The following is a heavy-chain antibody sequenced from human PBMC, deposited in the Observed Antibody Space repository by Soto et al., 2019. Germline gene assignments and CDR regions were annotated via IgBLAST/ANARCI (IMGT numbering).Heavy chain of an antibody. Sequence: ASVKVSCKASGYTFTSYGISWVRQAPGQGLEWMGWISAYNGNTNYAQKLQGRVTMTTDTSTSTAYMELRSLRSDDTAVYYCAREYTLGYCSSTSCYHPRANDAFDILGQGTMVTVS. J-gene: IGHJ3*02. CDR3: AREYTLGYCSSTSCYHPRANDAFDI. CDR2: ISAYNGNT. D-gene: IGHD2-2*01. CDR1: GYTFTSYG. V-gene: IGHV1-18*01.